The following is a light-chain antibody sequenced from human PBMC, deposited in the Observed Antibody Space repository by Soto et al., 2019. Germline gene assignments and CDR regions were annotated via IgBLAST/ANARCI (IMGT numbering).Light chain of an antibody. CDR3: QPSYSLPYT. Sequence: IQMTQSPSSLSASVGDRVTITCRASQSINEYLNWYQQKPGKAPTVMIYAASSLQSGVPSRFSGSGSGSDFTLTISSVQPEDFATYYCQPSYSLPYTFGQGTKLEIK. V-gene: IGKV1-39*01. J-gene: IGKJ2*01. CDR1: QSINEY. CDR2: AAS.